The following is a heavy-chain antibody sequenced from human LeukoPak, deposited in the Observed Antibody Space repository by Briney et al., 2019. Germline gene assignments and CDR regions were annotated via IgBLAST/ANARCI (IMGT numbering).Heavy chain of an antibody. V-gene: IGHV3-66*01. CDR2: IYSGGST. D-gene: IGHD5-12*01. J-gene: IGHJ4*02. CDR1: EFSVGSNY. Sequence: GGSLRHSCAASEFSVGSNYMTWVRQAPGKGLEWVSLIYSGGSTYYADSVKGRFTISRDNSKNTLQMNSLRAEDTAVYYCARGPSGYHNTGGQGTLVTVSS. CDR3: ARGPSGYHNT.